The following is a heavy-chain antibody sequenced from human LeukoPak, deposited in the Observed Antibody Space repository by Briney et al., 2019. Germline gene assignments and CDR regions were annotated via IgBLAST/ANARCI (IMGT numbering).Heavy chain of an antibody. CDR2: IYHSGST. D-gene: IGHD2-15*01. V-gene: IGHV4-38-2*02. CDR1: GYSISSGYY. Sequence: PSETLSLTCTVSGYSISSGYYWGWIRQPPGKGLEWIGSIYHSGSTYYNPSLKSRVTISVDKSKNQFSLKLSSVTAADTAVYYCARGLRYCSGGYCYFSPPYYYYMDVWGKGTTVTISS. CDR3: ARGLRYCSGGYCYFSPPYYYYMDV. J-gene: IGHJ6*03.